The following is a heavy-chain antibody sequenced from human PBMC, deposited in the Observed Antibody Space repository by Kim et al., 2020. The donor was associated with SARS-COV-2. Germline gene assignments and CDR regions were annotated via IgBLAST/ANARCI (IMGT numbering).Heavy chain of an antibody. D-gene: IGHD3-3*01. Sequence: SVKVSCKASGGTFSSYAISWVRQAPGQGLEWMGGIIPIFGTANYAQKFQGRVTITADESTSTAYMELSSLRSEDTAVYYCARGERITIFGVVITKFNPHYYYYGMDVWGQGTTVTVSS. V-gene: IGHV1-69*13. CDR2: IIPIFGTA. J-gene: IGHJ6*02. CDR3: ARGERITIFGVVITKFNPHYYYYGMDV. CDR1: GGTFSSYA.